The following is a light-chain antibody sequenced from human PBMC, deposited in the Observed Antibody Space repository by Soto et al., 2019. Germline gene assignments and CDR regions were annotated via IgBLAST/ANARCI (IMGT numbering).Light chain of an antibody. CDR3: QQYYSYST. V-gene: IGKV1-5*03. CDR2: KSS. Sequence: DIQMTQSPSTLSASVGDRVTITCRASQSRNDWLAWYQQKPGKAPKLLIYKSSNLQSWVPSRFSGSGSGTEFTLTISSLQPDEFATYYCQQYYSYSTFGQGTKVEVK. CDR1: QSRNDW. J-gene: IGKJ1*01.